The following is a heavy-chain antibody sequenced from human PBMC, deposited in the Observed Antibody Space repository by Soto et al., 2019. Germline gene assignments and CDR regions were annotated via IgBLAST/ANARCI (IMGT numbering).Heavy chain of an antibody. CDR2: ISSSSSYI. Sequence: GGSLRLSCAASGFTFSSYSMNWVRQAPGKGLEWVSSISSSSSYIYYADSVKGRFTISRDNAKNSLYLQMNSLRAEDTAVYYCVRRGSSSHYAWFDPWGQGTLVTVSS. CDR1: GFTFSSYS. J-gene: IGHJ5*02. V-gene: IGHV3-21*01. CDR3: VRRGSSSHYAWFDP. D-gene: IGHD6-6*01.